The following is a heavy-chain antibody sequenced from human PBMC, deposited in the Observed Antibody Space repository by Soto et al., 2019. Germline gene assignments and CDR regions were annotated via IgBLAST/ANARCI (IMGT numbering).Heavy chain of an antibody. CDR1: GFTFSSYS. V-gene: IGHV3-21*06. J-gene: IGHJ5*02. CDR3: ARDLNWAFDH. Sequence: GGSLRLSCAASGFTFSSYSMNWVRQAPGKGLEWVSCIRSSSSYIYYADSVKGRFTISRDNAKNSLYLQMNSLRAEDTAVYYCARDLNWAFDHWGRGTLVTVPP. CDR2: IRSSSSYI. D-gene: IGHD1-1*01.